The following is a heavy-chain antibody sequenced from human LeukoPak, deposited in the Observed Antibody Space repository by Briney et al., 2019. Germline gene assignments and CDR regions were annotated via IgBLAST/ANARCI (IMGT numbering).Heavy chain of an antibody. CDR3: AKDPNFYYCMDL. J-gene: IGHJ6*03. CDR1: GFTFSSYG. Sequence: PGGSLRLSCAASGFTFSSYGMHWVRQAPGKGLEWVAFIRYDGSNKYYADSVKGRFTISRDNSKNTLYLQMNSLRAEDTAVYYCAKDPNFYYCMDLWGKGTTVTISS. V-gene: IGHV3-30*02. CDR2: IRYDGSNK.